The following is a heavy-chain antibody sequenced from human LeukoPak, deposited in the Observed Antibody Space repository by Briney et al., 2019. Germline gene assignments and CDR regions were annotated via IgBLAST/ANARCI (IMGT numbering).Heavy chain of an antibody. D-gene: IGHD3-10*01. V-gene: IGHV3-43*02. CDR1: GFTFDDYA. Sequence: GGSLRLSCAASGFTFDDYAMHWVRQAPGKGLEWVSLISGDGGSTYHADSVKGRFTISRDNSKNSLYLQMNSLRTEDTALYYCAKDQNIWFGELLNWFDPWGQGTLVTVSS. J-gene: IGHJ5*02. CDR2: ISGDGGST. CDR3: AKDQNIWFGELLNWFDP.